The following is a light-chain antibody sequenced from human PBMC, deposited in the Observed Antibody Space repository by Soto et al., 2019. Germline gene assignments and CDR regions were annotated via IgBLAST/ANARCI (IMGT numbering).Light chain of an antibody. J-gene: IGKJ1*01. V-gene: IGKV1-5*03. CDR2: KAS. CDR1: QSISSW. CDR3: QQYNNWSQT. Sequence: DIQMTQSPSTLSGSVGDRVTITCRASQSISSWLAWYQQKPGKAPKVLIYKASSLESGVPSRFSGSGSGTEFTLTISSLQPDDFATYYCQQYNNWSQTFGQGTKVDI.